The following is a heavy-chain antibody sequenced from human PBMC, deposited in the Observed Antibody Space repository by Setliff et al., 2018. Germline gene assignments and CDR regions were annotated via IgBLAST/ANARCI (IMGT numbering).Heavy chain of an antibody. V-gene: IGHV4-30-4*08. Sequence: LTCTVSGGSISSGDYYWSWIRQPPGKGLEFVGYIYYSGSTYYNPSLKSRVTISIDTSKNQFSLKVNSVTAADTAVYYCASAPLLYSDSSGLSGTFDIWGQGTMVTVSS. CDR3: ASAPLLYSDSSGLSGTFDI. J-gene: IGHJ3*02. D-gene: IGHD3-22*01. CDR1: GGSISSGDYY. CDR2: IYYSGST.